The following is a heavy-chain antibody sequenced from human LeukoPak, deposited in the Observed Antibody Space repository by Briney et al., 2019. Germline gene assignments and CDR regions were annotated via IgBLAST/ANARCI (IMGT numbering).Heavy chain of an antibody. Sequence: GGSLRLSCAASGFTFDDYAMHWVRQAPGKGLEWVSGISWNSGSIGYADSVKGRFTISRDNAKNSLYLQMNSLRAEDTALCYCAKDNRLAPYYFDYWGQGTLVTVSS. V-gene: IGHV3-9*01. CDR1: GFTFDDYA. CDR3: AKDNRLAPYYFDY. CDR2: ISWNSGSI. J-gene: IGHJ4*02. D-gene: IGHD3-9*01.